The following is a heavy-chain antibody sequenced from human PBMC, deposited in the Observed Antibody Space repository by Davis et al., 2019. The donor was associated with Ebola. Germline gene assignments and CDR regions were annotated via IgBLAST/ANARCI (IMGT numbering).Heavy chain of an antibody. CDR2: IYYGGTT. D-gene: IGHD1-1*01. J-gene: IGHJ4*02. V-gene: IGHV4-59*03. Sequence: SETLSLTCTVSGGSMSSYYWSWIRQPPGKGLEWIGNIYYGGTTNYNPSLKSRVTISGETSKNQFSLNVDSVSAADTAMYYCARTPQCTRYGSYFDSWGQGALVTVSS. CDR3: ARTPQCTRYGSYFDS. CDR1: GGSMSSYY.